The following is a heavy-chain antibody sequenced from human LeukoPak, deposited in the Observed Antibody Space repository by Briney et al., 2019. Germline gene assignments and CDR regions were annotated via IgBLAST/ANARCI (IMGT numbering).Heavy chain of an antibody. CDR2: IDPSDSYT. D-gene: IGHD2-21*01. J-gene: IGHJ6*02. V-gene: IGHV5-10-1*01. CDR1: GYSFTYW. CDR3: ARALISTPDYGMDV. Sequence: GESLKISCKGSGYSFTYWISWVRQMPGKGLEWMGRIDPSDSYTNYSPSFQGHVTISADKSISTAYLQWSSLKASDTAMYYCARALISTPDYGMDVWGQGITVTVSS.